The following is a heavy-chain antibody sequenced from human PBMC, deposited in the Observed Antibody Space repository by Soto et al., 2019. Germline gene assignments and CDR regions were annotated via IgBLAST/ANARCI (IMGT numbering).Heavy chain of an antibody. CDR2: IHDSGIT. D-gene: IGHD3-3*01. CDR3: AREYAFTSDY. Sequence: PSETLSLTCSVSGGSMRSYYWSWIRQPPGKGLEWIGYIHDSGITDYNPSLKSRATISIDTFRNQISLNLHSVTAADTAVYYCAREYAFTSDYWGQGTVVTVFS. V-gene: IGHV4-59*01. J-gene: IGHJ4*02. CDR1: GGSMRSYY.